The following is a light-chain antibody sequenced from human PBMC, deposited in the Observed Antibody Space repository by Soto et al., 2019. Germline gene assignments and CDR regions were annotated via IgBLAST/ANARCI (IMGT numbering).Light chain of an antibody. CDR1: QSVNSNY. Sequence: EIVLTQSPGTLSLSPGERATLSCRASQSVNSNYLAWYQQKPGQGPRVLMYGASSRATGVPDRFSGSGSGTDVTLTISRLEPEDFAVYYCQQYDNSPRTVGQWTKVEIK. CDR2: GAS. V-gene: IGKV3-20*01. J-gene: IGKJ1*01. CDR3: QQYDNSPRT.